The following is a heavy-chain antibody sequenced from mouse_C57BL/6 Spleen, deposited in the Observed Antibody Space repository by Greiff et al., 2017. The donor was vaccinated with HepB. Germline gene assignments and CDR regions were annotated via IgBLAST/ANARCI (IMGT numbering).Heavy chain of an antibody. V-gene: IGHV1-69*01. CDR2: IDPSDSYT. Sequence: QVQLQQPGAELVMPGASVKLSCKASGYTFTSYWMHWVKQRPGQGLEWIGEIDPSDSYTNYNQKFKGKSTLTVDKSSSTAYMQLSSLTSEDSAVYYCARSGQLRLPAWFAYWGQGTLVTVSA. D-gene: IGHD3-2*02. CDR3: ARSGQLRLPAWFAY. J-gene: IGHJ3*01. CDR1: GYTFTSYW.